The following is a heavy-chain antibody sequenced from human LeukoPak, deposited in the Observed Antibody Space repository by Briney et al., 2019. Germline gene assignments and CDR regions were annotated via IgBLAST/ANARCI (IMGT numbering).Heavy chain of an antibody. D-gene: IGHD3-3*01. CDR2: ISYDGSNK. Sequence: GSLRLSCAASGFTFSSYGMHWVRQAPGKGLEWVAVISYDGSNKYYADSVKGRFTISRDNSKNTLYLQMNSLRAEDTAVYYCAKEVRFLELDYWGQGTLVTVSS. J-gene: IGHJ4*02. V-gene: IGHV3-30*18. CDR3: AKEVRFLELDY. CDR1: GFTFSSYG.